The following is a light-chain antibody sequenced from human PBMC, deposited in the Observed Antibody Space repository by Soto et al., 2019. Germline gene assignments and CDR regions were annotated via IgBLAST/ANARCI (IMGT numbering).Light chain of an antibody. CDR3: SSFTNTITRYA. J-gene: IGLJ1*01. V-gene: IGLV2-14*01. CDR2: EVS. Sequence: QSALTQPASVSGSPGQSITISCTGTSSDVGGYNYVSWFQHHPGKAPKLIIYEVSYRPSGVSARFSGSKSGDTVSLTISGLQAEDEADYYCSSFTNTITRYAFGTGTKLTVL. CDR1: SSDVGGYNY.